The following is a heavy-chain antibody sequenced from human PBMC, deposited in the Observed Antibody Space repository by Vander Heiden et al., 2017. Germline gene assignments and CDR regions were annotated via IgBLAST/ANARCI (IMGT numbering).Heavy chain of an antibody. J-gene: IGHJ4*02. V-gene: IGHV3-11*01. CDR1: GFTFSDNY. CDR3: ARTSSGVYFDY. D-gene: IGHD3-10*01. Sequence: QVQLVESGGGLVKHGGSLRPSWAASGFTFSDNYMRWIRQAPGKGLGWVSYISTGGSTRSEADSVKGRFTIARDNAKNSLYMQMNRMRAEDTAVYYGARTSSGVYFDYWGQGTMVTVSS. CDR2: ISTGGSTR.